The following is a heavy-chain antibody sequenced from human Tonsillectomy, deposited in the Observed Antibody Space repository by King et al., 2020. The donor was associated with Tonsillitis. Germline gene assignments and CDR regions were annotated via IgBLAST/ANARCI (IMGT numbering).Heavy chain of an antibody. CDR3: ASEAYCSGRCGIFDI. J-gene: IGHJ3*02. CDR1: GLTVSASI. V-gene: IGHV3-30*03. Sequence: VQLVESGGGVVQPGGSLRLSCAASGLTVSASIIHWVRQAPGKGLEWVALISHDGKSKNYAGTMKGRFAISGDNSQNTVYLLMNRLRAEDTAFYYRASEAYCSGRCGIFDIWGQGTKVTVPS. CDR2: ISHDGKSK. D-gene: IGHD6-19*01.